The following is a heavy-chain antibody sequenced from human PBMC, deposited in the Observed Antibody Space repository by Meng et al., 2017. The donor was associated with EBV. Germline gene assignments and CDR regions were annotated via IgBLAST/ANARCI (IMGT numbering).Heavy chain of an antibody. CDR1: GNTFCKYD. V-gene: IGHV1-8*01. Sequence: ELEVHGGAVKVTPEAAGNTFCKYDSNWVREATEQGLQWTRGRKLKSGNTSYPKKCHTHVTMNRNSSVSTAYNAFSSIGSEDMGVHECARAPYYYDSSDYYYGEFDPWGQGTLVTVSS. J-gene: IGHJ5*02. D-gene: IGHD3-22*01. CDR3: ARAPYYYDSSDYYYGEFDP. CDR2: RKLKSGNT.